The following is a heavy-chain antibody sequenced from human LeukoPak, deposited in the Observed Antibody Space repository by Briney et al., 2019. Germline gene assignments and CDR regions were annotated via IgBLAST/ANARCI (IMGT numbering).Heavy chain of an antibody. J-gene: IGHJ4*02. CDR2: IYYSGST. V-gene: IGHV4-59*01. D-gene: IGHD3/OR15-3a*01. CDR1: GGSISSYY. CDR3: ARIGTY. Sequence: SETLSLTCTVSGGSISSYYWSWIRQPPGKGLEWIGYIYYSGSTNYNPSLKSRVTISVDTSKNQFSLKLSSVTAADTAVYYCARIGTYWGQGTLVTVSS.